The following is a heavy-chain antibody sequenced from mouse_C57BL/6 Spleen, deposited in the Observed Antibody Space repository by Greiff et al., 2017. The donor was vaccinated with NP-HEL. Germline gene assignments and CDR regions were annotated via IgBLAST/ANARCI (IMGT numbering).Heavy chain of an antibody. J-gene: IGHJ2*01. CDR1: GYAFSSSW. Sequence: QVQLQQSGPELVKPGASVKISCKASGYAFSSSWMNWVKQRPGKGLEWIGRIYPGDGDTNYNGKLKGKATLTADKSSITAYMQLSILTSEDSAVYFCARKEGEGLFDYWGQGTTLTVSS. CDR3: ARKEGEGLFDY. V-gene: IGHV1-82*01. CDR2: IYPGDGDT.